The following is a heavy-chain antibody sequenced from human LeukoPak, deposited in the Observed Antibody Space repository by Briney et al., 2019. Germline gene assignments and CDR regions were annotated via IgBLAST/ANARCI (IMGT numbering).Heavy chain of an antibody. Sequence: PGGSLRLSCTASGLIFRNYAMTWVRQAPRKGLEWVSTISGDGTETFYADSVKGRFTISRDNSKNTLYLQMNSLRAEDTAVYYCAKDRRGIVATMILDYWGQGTLVTVSS. CDR1: GLIFRNYA. V-gene: IGHV3-23*01. D-gene: IGHD5-12*01. CDR3: AKDRRGIVATMILDY. CDR2: ISGDGTET. J-gene: IGHJ4*02.